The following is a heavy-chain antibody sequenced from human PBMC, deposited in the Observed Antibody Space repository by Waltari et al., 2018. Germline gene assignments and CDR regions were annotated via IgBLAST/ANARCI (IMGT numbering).Heavy chain of an antibody. Sequence: QVQLQESGPGLVKPSETLSLTCTVSGGSISSYYWSWIRQPAGKGLEWIGRVYTSGSTNANPSLKSRVTMSGDTSKNQFSLKLSSVTAADTAVYYCARMGETGIIHYYYYMDVWGKGTTVTISS. CDR3: ARMGETGIIHYYYYMDV. CDR2: VYTSGST. V-gene: IGHV4-4*07. CDR1: GGSISSYY. J-gene: IGHJ6*03. D-gene: IGHD1-1*01.